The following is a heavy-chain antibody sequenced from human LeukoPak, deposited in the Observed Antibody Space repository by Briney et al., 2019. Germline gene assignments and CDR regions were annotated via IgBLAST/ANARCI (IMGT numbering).Heavy chain of an antibody. CDR3: ARDLRIPPYCYYGLDV. D-gene: IGHD2-15*01. J-gene: IGHJ6*04. V-gene: IGHV4-30-4*01. Sequence: SETLSLTCTVSGVSISGGDYYWSWIRQTPGKGLDWIGHISYTGSTFYDPSLKSRGTISIDTSRNQFSLNLSSVTAADTAVYYCARDLRIPPYCYYGLDVWGKGTTVTVSS. CDR2: ISYTGST. CDR1: GVSISGGDYY.